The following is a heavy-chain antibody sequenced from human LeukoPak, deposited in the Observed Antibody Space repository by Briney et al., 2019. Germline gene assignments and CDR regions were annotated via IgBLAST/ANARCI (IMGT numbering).Heavy chain of an antibody. D-gene: IGHD1-26*01. CDR2: FEPEDAKT. CDR1: GYTLPELS. CDR3: ATSRLGDSVSLDY. V-gene: IGHV1-24*01. J-gene: IGHJ4*02. Sequence: ASVKVSCKVSGYTLPELSIHWVRQSPGKGLEWMGGFEPEDAKTFYAQKFQGRITMTEDTSTNTGYMNLSSPRSEDTAIYYCATSRLGDSVSLDYWGQGSLVTVSS.